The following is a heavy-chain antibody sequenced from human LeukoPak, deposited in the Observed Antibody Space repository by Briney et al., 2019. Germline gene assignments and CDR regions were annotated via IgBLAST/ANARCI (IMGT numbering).Heavy chain of an antibody. V-gene: IGHV3-33*01. CDR3: ARLGSKWSFDY. CDR1: GFTFSNYG. D-gene: IGHD2-15*01. J-gene: IGHJ4*02. Sequence: GRSLGLSCAGSGFTFSNYGMNWVRQAPGKGLEWVAVIWYDGSNKYYADSVKGRFTISRDNSKNTVYLQMNSLRAEDTAVYYCARLGSKWSFDYWGQGTQVTVSS. CDR2: IWYDGSNK.